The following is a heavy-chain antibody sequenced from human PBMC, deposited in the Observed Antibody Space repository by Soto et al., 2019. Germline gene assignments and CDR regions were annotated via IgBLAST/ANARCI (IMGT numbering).Heavy chain of an antibody. V-gene: IGHV3-66*01. D-gene: IGHD4-17*01. CDR3: AACLPPVQPPVQH. Sequence: EVQLVESGGGLVQPGGSLRLSCAASGFTVSNNYMSWVRQSPGKGLEWVSLIYSGGTTKYADSVKGRFTISRDSSTNTLFLQMNSLRAKDTATFYCAACLPPVQPPVQHWGQGTLVIVSS. CDR1: GFTVSNNY. J-gene: IGHJ1*01. CDR2: IYSGGTT.